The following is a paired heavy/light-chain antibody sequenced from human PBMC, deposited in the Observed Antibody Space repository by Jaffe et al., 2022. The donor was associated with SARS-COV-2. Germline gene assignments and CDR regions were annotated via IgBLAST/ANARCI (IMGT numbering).Heavy chain of an antibody. CDR3: AKGTAPAGIQVDY. V-gene: IGHV3-30*18. D-gene: IGHD6-13*01. Sequence: QVQLVESGGGVVQPGRSLRLSCASSGFTFSNYGIHWVRQAPGKGLEWVAVISHDGSHTNYADSVKGRFTISRDNSKNTLYLQMNSLRAEDTAVYYCAKGTAPAGIQVDYWGQGTLVTVSS. J-gene: IGHJ4*02. CDR2: ISHDGSHT. CDR1: GFTFSNYG.
Light chain of an antibody. J-gene: IGLJ2*01. CDR1: SRDVGGYNY. CDR2: DVN. CDR3: CSYAGYNTLV. Sequence: QSALTQPRSVSGSPGQSVTISCTGTSRDVGGYNYVSWYQQHPGKAPKFMIFDVNKRPSGVPDRFSGSKSGNTASLTISGLQAEDEADYYCCSYAGYNTLVFGGGTKLTVL. V-gene: IGLV2-11*01.